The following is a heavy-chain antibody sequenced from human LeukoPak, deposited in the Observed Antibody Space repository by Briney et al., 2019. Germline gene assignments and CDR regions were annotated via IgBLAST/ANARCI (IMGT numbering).Heavy chain of an antibody. Sequence: GGSLRLSCAASGFTFSSYGMSWVRQAPGKGLEWVSFISGNGGRTDYAESVKGRFTISRDNSKNTLYLQMNSLRAEDTAVYYCASAYSYGRDEDYWGQGTLVTVSS. V-gene: IGHV3-23*01. CDR3: ASAYSYGRDEDY. CDR1: GFTFSSYG. CDR2: ISGNGGRT. D-gene: IGHD5-18*01. J-gene: IGHJ4*02.